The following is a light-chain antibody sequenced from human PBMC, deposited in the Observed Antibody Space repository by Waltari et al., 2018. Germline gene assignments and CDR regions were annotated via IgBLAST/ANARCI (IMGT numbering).Light chain of an antibody. CDR1: SSDVGFYNY. CDR3: NSYAGSSSWV. V-gene: IGLV2-14*01. Sequence: QSALTQPASVSGSPGQSITISCTGTSSDVGFYNYVSWYQQHPGKPPKLMIYDVSERPSGFSNRFSGSKSGNTASLTISGLQAEDEADYYCNSYAGSSSWVFGGGTKLTVL. J-gene: IGLJ3*02. CDR2: DVS.